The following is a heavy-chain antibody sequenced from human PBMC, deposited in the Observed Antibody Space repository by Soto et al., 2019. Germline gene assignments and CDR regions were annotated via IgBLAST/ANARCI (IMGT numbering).Heavy chain of an antibody. J-gene: IGHJ3*02. V-gene: IGHV3-30*18. CDR1: GFTFSSYG. CDR2: ISYDGSNK. CDR3: AKDDRSPYEDAFDI. Sequence: QVQLVESGGGVVQPGRSLRLSCAASGFTFSSYGMHWVRQAPGKGLEWVAVISYDGSNKYYADSVKGRFTISRDNSKNTLYLQMNSLRAEDTAVYYCAKDDRSPYEDAFDIWGQGTMVTVSS. D-gene: IGHD3-3*01.